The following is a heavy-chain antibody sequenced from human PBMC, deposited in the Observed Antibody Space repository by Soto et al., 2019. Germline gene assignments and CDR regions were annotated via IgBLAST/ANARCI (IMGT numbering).Heavy chain of an antibody. D-gene: IGHD1-26*01. CDR1: GFTFSSYA. V-gene: IGHV3-23*01. CDR2: ISGSGGST. J-gene: IGHJ4*02. CDR3: AKESGSSYYFDY. Sequence: GGSLRRCCAASGFTFSSYAMRWVRQAPGKGLEWVSAISGSGGSTYYADSVKGRFTISRDNSKNTLYLQMNSLRAEDTAVYYCAKESGSSYYFDYWGQGTLVTVSS.